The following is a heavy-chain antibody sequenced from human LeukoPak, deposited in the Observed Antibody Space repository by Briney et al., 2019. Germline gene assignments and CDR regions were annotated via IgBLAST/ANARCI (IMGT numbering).Heavy chain of an antibody. J-gene: IGHJ4*02. Sequence: GGSLRLSCAASGFTFSSYEMNWVRQAPGKGLEWVSYIGSSGDTIYYADSVKGRFTISRDNAKNSLYPRMNSLRAEDTAVYYCARDYLSGLDYWGRGTLVTVSS. CDR3: ARDYLSGLDY. D-gene: IGHD3-16*02. V-gene: IGHV3-48*03. CDR2: IGSSGDTI. CDR1: GFTFSSYE.